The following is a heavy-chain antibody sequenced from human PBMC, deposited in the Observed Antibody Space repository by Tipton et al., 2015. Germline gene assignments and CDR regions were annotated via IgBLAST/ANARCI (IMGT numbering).Heavy chain of an antibody. D-gene: IGHD5-24*01. J-gene: IGHJ4*02. V-gene: IGHV4-31*03. Sequence: LRLSCTVSGGAITSDGFYWSWIRQHPGKGLEWIGYIFYTGSTYYNPSLKSRATLSVDTSKNQFSLKLSSVTAADTAAYYCARDGYNSNYFDYWGQGTLVTVSS. CDR2: IFYTGST. CDR3: ARDGYNSNYFDY. CDR1: GGAITSDGFY.